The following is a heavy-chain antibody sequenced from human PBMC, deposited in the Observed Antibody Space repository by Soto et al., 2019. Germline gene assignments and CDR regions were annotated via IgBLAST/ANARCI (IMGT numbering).Heavy chain of an antibody. V-gene: IGHV4-59*01. D-gene: IGHD3-10*01. CDR3: ARDWFGASHWYFDL. Sequence: PSETLSLTCTVSGGSISSYYWSWIRQPPGKGLEWIGYIYYSGSTNYNPSLKSRVTISVDTSKNQFSLKLSSVTAADTAVYYSARDWFGASHWYFDLWGRGTLVTVS. CDR1: GGSISSYY. J-gene: IGHJ2*01. CDR2: IYYSGST.